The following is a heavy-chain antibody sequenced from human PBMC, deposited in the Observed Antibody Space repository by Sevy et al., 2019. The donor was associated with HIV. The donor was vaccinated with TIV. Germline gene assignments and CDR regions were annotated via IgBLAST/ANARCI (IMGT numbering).Heavy chain of an antibody. D-gene: IGHD1-26*01. CDR3: AKDRIWELGDALDI. V-gene: IGHV3-23*01. CDR2: FSANGGST. Sequence: GGSLRLSCVASGFTFSNYAMSWVRQAPGKGLEWVSGFSANGGSTKYADSVKGRFTISRDNSKNTLYLQMNSLRAEDAAVYYCAKDRIWELGDALDIWGQGTMVTVSS. CDR1: GFTFSNYA. J-gene: IGHJ3*02.